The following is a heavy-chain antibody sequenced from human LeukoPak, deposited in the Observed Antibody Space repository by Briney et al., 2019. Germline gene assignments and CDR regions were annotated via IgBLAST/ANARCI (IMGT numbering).Heavy chain of an antibody. V-gene: IGHV1-69*05. D-gene: IGHD3-10*01. Sequence: SVKVSCKASGGTFSSYAISWVRQAPGQGREWMGRIIPIFGTTNYAQKFQGRVTITTDESTSTAYMDLSSLRSEDTAVYYCARAGGSGYYYYYMDVWGKGTTVTVSS. CDR1: GGTFSSYA. CDR3: ARAGGSGYYYYYMDV. CDR2: IIPIFGTT. J-gene: IGHJ6*03.